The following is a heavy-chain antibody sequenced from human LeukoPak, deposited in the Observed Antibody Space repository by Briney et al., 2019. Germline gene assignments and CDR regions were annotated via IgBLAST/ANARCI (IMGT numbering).Heavy chain of an antibody. CDR3: ARRLWFGELGVFDY. CDR1: GGSISSSSYY. J-gene: IGHJ4*02. D-gene: IGHD3-10*01. V-gene: IGHV4-39*01. Sequence: SETLSLTCTVSGGSISSSSYYWGWIRQPPGKGLEWIGSIYYSGSTYYNPSLRSRVTISVDTSKNQFSLKLSSVTAADTAVYYCARRLWFGELGVFDYWGQGTLVTVSS. CDR2: IYYSGST.